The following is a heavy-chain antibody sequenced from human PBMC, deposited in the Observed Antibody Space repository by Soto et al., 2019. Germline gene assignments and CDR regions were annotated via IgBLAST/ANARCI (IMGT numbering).Heavy chain of an antibody. CDR2: VDPGDGAA. V-gene: IGHV1-69-2*01. J-gene: IGHJ4*02. CDR1: GSTFTDYY. Sequence: EVQLVQSGADVKKPGATANISCKISGSTFTDYYIHWVQQAPGKGPQWVGLVDPGDGAATYAEKFQGTVTITAYTSTDTTFLELRSLRSEDTAVYYCATGGDYELDFWGQGTLVTVSS. D-gene: IGHD4-17*01. CDR3: ATGGDYELDF.